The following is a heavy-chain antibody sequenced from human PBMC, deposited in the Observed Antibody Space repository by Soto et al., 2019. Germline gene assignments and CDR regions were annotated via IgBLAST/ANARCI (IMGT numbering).Heavy chain of an antibody. J-gene: IGHJ6*04. V-gene: IGHV3-74*01. CDR2: INSDGSST. D-gene: IGHD3-3*01. CDR1: GFTFSSYW. Sequence: VQLVESGGGLVQPGGSLSLSCAASGFTFSSYWMHWVRQAPGKGLVWVSRINSDGSSTSYADSVKGRFTISRDNAKNTLYLKRNSLRAEDTAVYYCARDGVTIFGVVKMAVWGKGTTVTVSS. CDR3: ARDGVTIFGVVKMAV.